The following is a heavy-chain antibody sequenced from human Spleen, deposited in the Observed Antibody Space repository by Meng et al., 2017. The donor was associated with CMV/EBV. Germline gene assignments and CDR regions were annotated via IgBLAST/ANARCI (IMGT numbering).Heavy chain of an antibody. CDR2: INPSGGST. D-gene: IGHD1-1*01. J-gene: IGHJ5*02. CDR3: ARNWNWFDP. Sequence: KVSCKASGYTFTAYYMHWVRQGPGQGLEWMGIINPSGGSTSYAQKFQGRVTMTRDTSTSTVYMELSSLRSEDTAVYYCARNWNWFDPWGQGTLVTVSS. V-gene: IGHV1-46*01. CDR1: GYTFTAYY.